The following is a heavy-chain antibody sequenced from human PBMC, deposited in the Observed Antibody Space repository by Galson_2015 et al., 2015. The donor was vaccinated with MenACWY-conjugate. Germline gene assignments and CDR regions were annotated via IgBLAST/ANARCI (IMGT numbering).Heavy chain of an antibody. CDR1: GDSISSHH. Sequence: TLSLTCTVSGDSISSHHWSWFRQPPGKGLEWIAYIRETGSLKDNPSLKSRVTMSADKSNNQFPLRLISVTAADTAVYYCARLPTWGSSFGYFDYWGRGILVAVSS. J-gene: IGHJ4*02. CDR3: ARLPTWGSSFGYFDY. CDR2: IRETGSL. V-gene: IGHV4-59*08. D-gene: IGHD7-27*01.